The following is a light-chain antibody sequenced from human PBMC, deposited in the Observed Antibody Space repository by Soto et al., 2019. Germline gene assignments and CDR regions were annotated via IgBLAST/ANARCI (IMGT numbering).Light chain of an antibody. Sequence: QSVLTQPASVSGSPGQSITISCTGTSSDVGDYNYVSWYQQHPGKAPKLMIYEVSNRPSGVSNRFSGSKSGNTASLTISGLQAEDEADYFCSSYTSSSTHNYVFGTGTRSPS. CDR1: SSDVGDYNY. V-gene: IGLV2-14*01. J-gene: IGLJ1*01. CDR3: SSYTSSSTHNYV. CDR2: EVS.